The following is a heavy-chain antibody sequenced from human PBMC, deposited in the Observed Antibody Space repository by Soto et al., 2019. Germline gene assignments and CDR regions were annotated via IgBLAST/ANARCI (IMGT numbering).Heavy chain of an antibody. CDR2: VYWDDDK. Sequence: QITLKESGPTLVKPTQTLTLTCTLSGFSLSTSGVGVGWIRQPPGKALEWLALVYWDDDKRYSPSLKSRLTITTDTSKNQVDLRMANMDPVDTATYYCASHMTTVGYFDYWGQGTLVTVSS. J-gene: IGHJ4*02. V-gene: IGHV2-5*02. D-gene: IGHD4-17*01. CDR1: GFSLSTSGVG. CDR3: ASHMTTVGYFDY.